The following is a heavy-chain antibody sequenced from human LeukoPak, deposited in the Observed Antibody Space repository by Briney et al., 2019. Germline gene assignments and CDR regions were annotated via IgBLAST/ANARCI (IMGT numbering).Heavy chain of an antibody. CDR2: IYHSGTT. J-gene: IGHJ5*02. D-gene: IGHD3-3*01. CDR3: ARVPHGETIFGVVLYWFDP. CDR1: SYSISSGYY. V-gene: IGHV4-38-2*02. Sequence: SETLSLTCTVSSYSISSGYYWGWIRQPPGKGLEWIGSIYHSGTTYYNPPLKSRLTISVDTSKNQFSLKLSSVTTADTAVYYCARVPHGETIFGVVLYWFDPWGQGTLVTVFS.